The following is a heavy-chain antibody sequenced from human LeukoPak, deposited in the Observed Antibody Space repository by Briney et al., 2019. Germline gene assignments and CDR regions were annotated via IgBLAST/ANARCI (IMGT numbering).Heavy chain of an antibody. D-gene: IGHD3-10*01. J-gene: IGHJ4*02. CDR3: AKGGIVRGVNSYFDY. CDR1: GFTFSSYG. V-gene: IGHV3-23*01. Sequence: LGGSLRLSCAASGFTFSSYGMSWVRQAPGKGLEWVSAISGSGGSTYYADSVKGRFTISRDNSKNTLYLQMNSLRAEDTAVYYCAKGGIVRGVNSYFDYWGQGTLVTVSS. CDR2: ISGSGGST.